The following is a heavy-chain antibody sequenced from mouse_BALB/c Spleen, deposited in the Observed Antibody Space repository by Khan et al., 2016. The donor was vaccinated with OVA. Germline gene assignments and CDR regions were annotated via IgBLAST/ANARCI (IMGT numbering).Heavy chain of an antibody. Sequence: EVQLQESGPGLVKPSQSLSLTCTVTGYAITSDYAWNWIRQFPGNKLEWMGYIKYSGSTSYNPSLQSRISITRDTSKNQFFLKLNSVTNEDTASYYCARSGTISTVVVTDFDVWGQGTTLTVSS. D-gene: IGHD1-1*01. V-gene: IGHV3-2*02. J-gene: IGHJ2*01. CDR1: GYAITSDYA. CDR2: IKYSGST. CDR3: ARSGTISTVVVTDFDV.